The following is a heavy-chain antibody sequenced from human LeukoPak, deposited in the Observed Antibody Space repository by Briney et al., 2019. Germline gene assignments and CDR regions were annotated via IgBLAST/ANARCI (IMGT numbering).Heavy chain of an antibody. CDR1: GYTFTSYE. CDR2: MNPNSGNT. J-gene: IGHJ6*02. CDR3: ARGINGKDV. Sequence: ASVKVSCKASGYTFTSYEINWVRQATGQGLEWMGGMNPNSGNTGYAQKFQGRLTMTRDTSISTAYMELSSLRSEDTAVYYCARGINGKDVWGQGTTVTVSS. D-gene: IGHD3-16*01. V-gene: IGHV1-8*01.